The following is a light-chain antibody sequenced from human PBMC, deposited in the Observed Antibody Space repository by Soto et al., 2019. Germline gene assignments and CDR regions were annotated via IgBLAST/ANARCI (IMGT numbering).Light chain of an antibody. CDR2: QDS. V-gene: IGLV3-1*01. CDR1: KLGDKY. Sequence: SYELTQPPSVSVSPGQTASITCSGDKLGDKYACWYQQKPGQSPVLVIYQDSKRPLGIPERFSGSNSGNTATLTISGTQAMDEADYYCQAWDSSLGVVFGGGTKLTVL. CDR3: QAWDSSLGVV. J-gene: IGLJ2*01.